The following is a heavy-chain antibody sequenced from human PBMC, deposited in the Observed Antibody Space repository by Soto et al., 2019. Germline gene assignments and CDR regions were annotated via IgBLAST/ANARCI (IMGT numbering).Heavy chain of an antibody. D-gene: IGHD3-10*01. V-gene: IGHV3-23*01. CDR3: ARDGYYYGSGSPSGMDV. Sequence: PGGSLRLSCAASGFTFSDYAISWVRLAPGRGLEWVSAISDSADNIYYADSVKGRFTISRDNSKNTLDLQMNSLRAEDTAVYYCARDGYYYGSGSPSGMDVWGQGTTVTVSS. J-gene: IGHJ6*02. CDR1: GFTFSDYA. CDR2: ISDSADNI.